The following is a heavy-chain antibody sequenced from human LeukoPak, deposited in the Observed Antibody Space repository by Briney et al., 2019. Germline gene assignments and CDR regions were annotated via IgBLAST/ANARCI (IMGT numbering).Heavy chain of an antibody. CDR3: ARVSGWGEQWVADFLY. D-gene: IGHD6-19*01. Sequence: ASVKVSCKASGYTFTGYYMHWVRQAPGQGLEGMGWINPNSGGTNYARKFQGRVTMTRDKSIRTAYMALSRLRSDGTGVYYCARVSGWGEQWVADFLYWGEGTLVTVSS. CDR1: GYTFTGYY. CDR2: INPNSGGT. J-gene: IGHJ4*02. V-gene: IGHV1-2*02.